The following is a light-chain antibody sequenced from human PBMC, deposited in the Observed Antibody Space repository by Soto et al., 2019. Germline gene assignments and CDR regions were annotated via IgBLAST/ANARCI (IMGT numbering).Light chain of an antibody. J-gene: IGKJ1*01. V-gene: IGKV3-15*01. CDR1: QTIGQK. CDR3: QQYNGWPWT. CDR2: GAS. Sequence: EIVLAQSPATLSVTPGERITLSCRATQTIGQKLAWYLQRPGQAPSLLMYGASTRATDIPARFSGSVSGTECTLTITGLQSEDFAVYYCQQYNGWPWTFGQGTKVEI.